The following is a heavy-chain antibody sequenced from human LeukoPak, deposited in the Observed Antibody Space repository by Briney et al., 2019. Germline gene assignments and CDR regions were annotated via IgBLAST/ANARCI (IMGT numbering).Heavy chain of an antibody. CDR2: INPNSGGT. CDR3: AREVLLWFGRYYYYGMDV. CDR1: GYTFTGYY. J-gene: IGHJ6*02. D-gene: IGHD3-10*01. V-gene: IGHV1-2*02. Sequence: ASVKVSCKASGYTFTGYYTHWVRQAPGQGLEWMGWINPNSGGTNYAQKFQGRVTMTRDTSISTAYMELSRLRSDDTAVYYCAREVLLWFGRYYYYGMDVWGQGTTVTVSS.